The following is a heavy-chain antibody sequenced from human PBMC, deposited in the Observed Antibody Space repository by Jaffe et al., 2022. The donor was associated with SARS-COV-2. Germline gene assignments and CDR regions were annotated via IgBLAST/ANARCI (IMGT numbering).Heavy chain of an antibody. V-gene: IGHV3-30-3*01. D-gene: IGHD1-1*01. Sequence: QVQLVESGGGVVQPGRSLRLSCAASGFTFSSYAMHWVRQAPGKGLEWVAVISYDGSNKYYADSVKGRFTISRDNSKNTLYLQMNSLRAEDTAVYYCARDSRDGYNSHFDYWGQGTLVTVSS. J-gene: IGHJ4*02. CDR2: ISYDGSNK. CDR1: GFTFSSYA. CDR3: ARDSRDGYNSHFDY.